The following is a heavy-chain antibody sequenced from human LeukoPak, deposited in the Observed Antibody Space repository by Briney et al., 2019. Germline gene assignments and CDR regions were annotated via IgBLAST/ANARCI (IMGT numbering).Heavy chain of an antibody. V-gene: IGHV3-30*18. CDR3: AKDIYYDSSGYRGYFDY. D-gene: IGHD3-22*01. CDR2: MPYDGSNK. CDR1: GFTFSGYA. J-gene: IGHJ4*02. Sequence: GTSLRLSCAASGFTFSGYAMHWVRQAPGKGLEWVAVMPYDGSNKYYVDSVKGRFTVSRDNSKNTLYLQMNSLRAEDTAVYYCAKDIYYDSSGYRGYFDYWGQGTLVTVSS.